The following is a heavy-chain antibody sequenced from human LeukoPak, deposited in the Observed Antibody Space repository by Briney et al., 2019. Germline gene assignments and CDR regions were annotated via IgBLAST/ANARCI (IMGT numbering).Heavy chain of an antibody. J-gene: IGHJ4*02. Sequence: ASVKVSCKASGYTFTGYYMHWVRQAPGQGLEWMGWINPNSGGTNYAQKFQGRVTMNRDTSISTAYMELSRLRSDDTAVYYCARDYGSSGWGYYFDYWGQGTLVTVSS. CDR3: ARDYGSSGWGYYFDY. D-gene: IGHD6-19*01. V-gene: IGHV1-2*02. CDR2: INPNSGGT. CDR1: GYTFTGYY.